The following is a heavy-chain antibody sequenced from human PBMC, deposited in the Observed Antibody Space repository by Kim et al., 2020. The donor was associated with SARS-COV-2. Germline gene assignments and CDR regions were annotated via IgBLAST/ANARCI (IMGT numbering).Heavy chain of an antibody. CDR1: GYTFTSYS. V-gene: IGHV1-46*01. Sequence: ASVKVSCKASGYTFTSYSIHWVRQAPGQGLEWMGLINPSGGRTSYPQKFQGRVTMTRDTSTSTVYMELRSLRSEDTAEYYCARAMAYCSGDCHKLNYYYGMDVWGQGTTVTVSS. CDR2: INPSGGRT. D-gene: IGHD2-21*02. J-gene: IGHJ6*02. CDR3: ARAMAYCSGDCHKLNYYYGMDV.